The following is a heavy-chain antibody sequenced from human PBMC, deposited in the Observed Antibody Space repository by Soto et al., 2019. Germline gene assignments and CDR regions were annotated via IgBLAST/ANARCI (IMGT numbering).Heavy chain of an antibody. CDR2: IYYIGRT. CDR3: ARDKITGLFDY. D-gene: IGHD2-8*02. CDR1: GSIRTYY. J-gene: IGHJ4*02. Sequence: SETLSLTCTVGSIRTYYWNWIRQPPGKGLEWIGYIYYIGRTNYNPSLRSRVTMSVDTSKNQFSLKLTSVTAADTAVYYCARDKITGLFDYWGQGTLVTVSS. V-gene: IGHV4-59*12.